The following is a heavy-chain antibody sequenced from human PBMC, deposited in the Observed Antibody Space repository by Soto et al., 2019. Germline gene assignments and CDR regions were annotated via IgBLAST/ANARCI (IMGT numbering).Heavy chain of an antibody. J-gene: IGHJ5*01. Sequence: QITLKESGPTLVKPTQTLTLTCTFSGFSLTTSGVGVGWIRQPPGKALEWLALIYWDDDKRYSPSLKSRLTITKDTSRNPVVLTMTNMDPVDTATYFCAHRDGVGEFDSWGQGTLVTVSS. V-gene: IGHV2-5*02. CDR2: IYWDDDK. CDR1: GFSLTTSGVG. D-gene: IGHD3-10*01. CDR3: AHRDGVGEFDS.